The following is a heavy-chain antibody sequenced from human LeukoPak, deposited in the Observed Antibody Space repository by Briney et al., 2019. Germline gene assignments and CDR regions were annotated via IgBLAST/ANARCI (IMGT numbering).Heavy chain of an antibody. Sequence: SETLSLTCTVSGGSISSYYWSWIRQPPGKGLEWIGYIYYSGSTNYNPSLKSRVTISVDTSKNQLSLKLSSVTAADTAVYYCAREPGFDSSGYLNWFDPWGQGTLVTVSS. V-gene: IGHV4-59*01. CDR1: GGSISSYY. D-gene: IGHD3-22*01. CDR3: AREPGFDSSGYLNWFDP. CDR2: IYYSGST. J-gene: IGHJ5*02.